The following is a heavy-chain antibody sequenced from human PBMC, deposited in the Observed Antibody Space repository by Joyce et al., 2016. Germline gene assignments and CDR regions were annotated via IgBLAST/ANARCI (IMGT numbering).Heavy chain of an antibody. V-gene: IGHV4-39*07. Sequence: QLQLQESGPGLVKPSETLSLTCTVSGGSIGSSRYYWGWVRQPPGKGLEWIGSIYYSGTSYYNSTLKSRVNISVETSKNQFSLQLSSVTAADTAVYYCVRLWELLNSWGQGTLVTVSS. J-gene: IGHJ4*02. D-gene: IGHD3-10*01. CDR3: VRLWELLNS. CDR2: IYYSGTS. CDR1: GGSIGSSRYY.